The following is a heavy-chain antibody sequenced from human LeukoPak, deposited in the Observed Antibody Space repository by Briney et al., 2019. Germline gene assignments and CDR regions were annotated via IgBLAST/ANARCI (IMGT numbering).Heavy chain of an antibody. J-gene: IGHJ3*02. CDR2: INQDGSEK. CDR3: ARGFDRYHGFDI. D-gene: IGHD5-24*01. CDR1: GFTLSIYW. Sequence: QPGGSLRLSCEASGFTLSIYWMSWVRQAPGKGLEWVANINQDGSEKYYVDSVKGRFTISRDNAKKSLYLQMNSLRVEDTAVYYCARGFDRYHGFDIWGQGTMVTVSS. V-gene: IGHV3-7*05.